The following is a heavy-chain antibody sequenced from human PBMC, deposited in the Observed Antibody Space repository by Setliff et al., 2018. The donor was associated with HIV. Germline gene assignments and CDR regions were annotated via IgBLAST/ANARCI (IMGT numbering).Heavy chain of an antibody. CDR3: ARHATYYNFFES. V-gene: IGHV4-39*01. D-gene: IGHD3-10*01. CDR1: GGSIRSSNYY. Sequence: SETLSLTCTVSGGSIRSSNYYWAWIRQTPGRGLEWIASIDDRGSTHHSPSLKSRVTMAVDTPKNQFSLNLTSVTAADRAIYYCARHATYYNFFESWGQGTLVTVSS. J-gene: IGHJ5*01. CDR2: IDDRGST.